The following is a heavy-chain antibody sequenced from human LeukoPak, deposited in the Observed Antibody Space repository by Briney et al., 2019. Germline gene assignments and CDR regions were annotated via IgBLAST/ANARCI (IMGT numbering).Heavy chain of an antibody. V-gene: IGHV1-2*02. J-gene: IGHJ4*02. Sequence: ASVKVSCKTSGYTFTGYYMHWVRQAPGQELEWMGWIDPNSGDTNYAQDLQGRVTMTRETSVSTAYMEVSRLTSDDTAVYYCARDYDSELDYWGQGTLVTVSS. CDR2: IDPNSGDT. D-gene: IGHD3-3*01. CDR3: ARDYDSELDY. CDR1: GYTFTGYY.